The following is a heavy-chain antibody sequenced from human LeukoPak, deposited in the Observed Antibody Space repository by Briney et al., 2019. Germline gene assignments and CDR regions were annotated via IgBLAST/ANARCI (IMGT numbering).Heavy chain of an antibody. J-gene: IGHJ4*02. CDR1: GGSISSSSYY. Sequence: SETLSLTCTVSGGSISSSSYYWGWIRQPPGQGLEWIGSIYYSGSTYYNPSLKSRVTISVDTSKNQFSLKLSSVTAADTAVYYCAVGPVVPAAIGVDYWGQGTLVTVFS. D-gene: IGHD2-2*01. CDR3: AVGPVVPAAIGVDY. V-gene: IGHV4-39*01. CDR2: IYYSGST.